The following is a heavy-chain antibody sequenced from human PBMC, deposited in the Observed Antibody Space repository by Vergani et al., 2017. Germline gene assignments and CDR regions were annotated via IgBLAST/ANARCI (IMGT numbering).Heavy chain of an antibody. CDR1: GYTFTGYY. D-gene: IGHD3-22*01. J-gene: IGHJ4*02. CDR3: ARVPSKYDSSGYLPDY. V-gene: IGHV1-2*02. Sequence: QVQLVQSGAEVKKPGASVKVSCKASGYTFTGYYMHWVRQAPGQGLEWMGWINPNSGGTNYAQKFQGRVTMTRYTSISTAYMELSRLRADDTAVYYCARVPSKYDSSGYLPDYWGQGTLVTVSS. CDR2: INPNSGGT.